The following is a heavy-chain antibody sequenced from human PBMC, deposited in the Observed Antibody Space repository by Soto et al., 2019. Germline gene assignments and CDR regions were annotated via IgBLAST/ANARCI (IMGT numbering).Heavy chain of an antibody. CDR1: GVSFSASA. CDR3: ARGVHYDSSGYYYFY. Sequence: SSQVSGKGSGVSFSASAIGWVRQHHGQGLEWMGGIIPLFGTAKYAQNFQGRNTITADESTNTAYMELRSLRSQDTAVYYCARGVHYDSSGYYYFYWGQGTLVTVSS. J-gene: IGHJ4*02. D-gene: IGHD3-22*01. CDR2: IIPLFGTA. V-gene: IGHV1-69*13.